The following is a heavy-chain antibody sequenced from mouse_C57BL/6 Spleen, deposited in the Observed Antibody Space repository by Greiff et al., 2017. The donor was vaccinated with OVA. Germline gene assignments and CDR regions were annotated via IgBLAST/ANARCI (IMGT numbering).Heavy chain of an antibody. Sequence: EVQLQQSGPELVKPGASVKMSCKASGYTFTDYNMHWVKQSHGKSLEWIGYINPNNGGTSYNQKFKGKATLTVNKSSSTAYMELRSLTSEDSAVYFCERLGLRRAFGYWGQGTTLTVSS. CDR2: INPNNGGT. J-gene: IGHJ2*01. CDR1: GYTFTDYN. V-gene: IGHV1-22*01. CDR3: ERLGLRRAFGY. D-gene: IGHD2-4*01.